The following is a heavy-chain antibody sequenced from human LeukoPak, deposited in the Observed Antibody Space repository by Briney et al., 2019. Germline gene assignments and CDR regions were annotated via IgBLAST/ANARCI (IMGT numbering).Heavy chain of an antibody. J-gene: IGHJ4*02. D-gene: IGHD3-10*01. CDR3: ARGQYYYGSGSGDYFDY. V-gene: IGHV1-8*03. CDR2: MNPNSGNT. Sequence: GASVKVSCKASGYTFTSYDINWVRQATGQGLEWMGWMNPNSGNTGYAQKFQGRVTITRNTSISTAYMELSSLRSEDTAVHYCARGQYYYGSGSGDYFDYWGQGTLVTVSS. CDR1: GYTFTSYD.